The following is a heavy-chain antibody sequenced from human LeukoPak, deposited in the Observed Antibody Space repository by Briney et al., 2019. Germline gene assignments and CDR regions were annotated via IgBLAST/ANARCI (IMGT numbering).Heavy chain of an antibody. CDR1: GFTFSSYE. CDR2: ISSSGSTK. Sequence: GGSLRLSCAASGFTFSSYEMNWVRQAPGKGLEWVSYISSSGSTKYYADSVKGRFTISRDNAKNSLYLQMNSLRAEDTAVYYCARERDGWSGVPFDYWDQGTLVTVSS. V-gene: IGHV3-48*03. D-gene: IGHD3-3*01. J-gene: IGHJ4*02. CDR3: ARERDGWSGVPFDY.